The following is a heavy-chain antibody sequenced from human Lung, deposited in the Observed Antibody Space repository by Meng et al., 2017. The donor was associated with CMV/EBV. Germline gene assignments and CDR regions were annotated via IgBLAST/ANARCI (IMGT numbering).Heavy chain of an antibody. J-gene: IGHJ5*02. Sequence: ITLQESGPTPVKPTQTLTLTCTFSGFSLSTSEVGVGWIRQPPGKALEWLAVIYWDDDKRYSPSLKSRLTITKDTSKNQVVLTLTNMDPVDTATYYCALFTGSWFDPWGQGTLVTVSS. V-gene: IGHV2-5*02. CDR3: ALFTGSWFDP. CDR2: IYWDDDK. CDR1: GFSLSTSEVG. D-gene: IGHD1-14*01.